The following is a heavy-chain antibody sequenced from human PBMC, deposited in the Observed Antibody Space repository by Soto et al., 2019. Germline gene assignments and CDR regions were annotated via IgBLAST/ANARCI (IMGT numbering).Heavy chain of an antibody. J-gene: IGHJ5*02. CDR2: IYYSGST. CDR1: GGSISSGGYY. Sequence: SETLSLTCTVSGGSISSGGYYWSWIRQHPGKGLEWIGYIYYSGSTYYNPSLKSRVTTSVDTSKNQFSLKLSSVTAADTAVYYCARDIAAAGFPYNWFDPWGQGTLVTVSS. CDR3: ARDIAAAGFPYNWFDP. D-gene: IGHD6-13*01. V-gene: IGHV4-31*03.